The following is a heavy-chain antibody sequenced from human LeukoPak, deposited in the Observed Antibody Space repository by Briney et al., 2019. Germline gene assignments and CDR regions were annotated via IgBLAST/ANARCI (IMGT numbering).Heavy chain of an antibody. V-gene: IGHV1-69*01. CDR3: AGGSGPYYYYMDV. J-gene: IGHJ6*03. D-gene: IGHD2-15*01. CDR1: GGTFSSYA. Sequence: GASVKVSCKASGGTFSSYAISWVRQAPRQGLEWMGGIIPIFGTANYAQKFQGRVTITADESTSTAYMELSSLRSEDTAVYYCAGGSGPYYYYMDVWGKGTTVTVSS. CDR2: IIPIFGTA.